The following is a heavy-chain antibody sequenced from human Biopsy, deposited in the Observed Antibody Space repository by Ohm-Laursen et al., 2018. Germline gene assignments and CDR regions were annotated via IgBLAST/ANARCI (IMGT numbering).Heavy chain of an antibody. CDR2: VYYTGST. J-gene: IGHJ6*02. Sequence: GTLSLTCTVSGDSINSYYWSWIRQPPGQGREWIGYVYYTGSTDYYPSLQSRVTTTVDTSKNHFSMRLRPVTPTDTAIYYCARDSGILNYGNFKVYHYYGLDVWGQGTKVTVSS. V-gene: IGHV4-59*01. D-gene: IGHD4-11*01. CDR3: ARDSGILNYGNFKVYHYYGLDV. CDR1: GDSINSYY.